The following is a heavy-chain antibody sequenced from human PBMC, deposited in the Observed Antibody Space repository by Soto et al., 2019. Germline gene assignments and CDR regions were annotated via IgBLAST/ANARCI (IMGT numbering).Heavy chain of an antibody. V-gene: IGHV4-34*01. J-gene: IGHJ5*02. CDR1: GGSFRGYY. Sequence: QVQLQQWGAGLLKPSETLSLTCAVYGGSFRGYYWSWIRQPPGKGLAWMGEINRSGSTNYNPSLKSRVTISVDTSKNQFSLKLSSVTAADTAVYHCARTSGYRSRWTEWYNWFDPWGQGTLVTVSS. CDR3: ARTSGYRSRWTEWYNWFDP. CDR2: INRSGST. D-gene: IGHD6-13*01.